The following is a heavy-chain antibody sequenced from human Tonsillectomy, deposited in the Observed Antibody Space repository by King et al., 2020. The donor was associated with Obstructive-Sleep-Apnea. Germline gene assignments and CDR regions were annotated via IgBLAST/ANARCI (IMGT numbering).Heavy chain of an antibody. CDR3: AREIAGYDFWSGYEDWFDP. J-gene: IGHJ5*02. CDR1: GGSVSSGSHY. Sequence: QLQLQESGPGLVKPSETLSLTCTVSGGSVSSGSHYWTWIRQPPGKGLEWIGNIYYSGSTNYNPSLKSRVTISVDMSKNQFSLKLSSVTAADTAVYYCAREIAGYDFWSGYEDWFDPWGQGTLVTVSS. V-gene: IGHV4-61*01. CDR2: IYYSGST. D-gene: IGHD3-3*01.